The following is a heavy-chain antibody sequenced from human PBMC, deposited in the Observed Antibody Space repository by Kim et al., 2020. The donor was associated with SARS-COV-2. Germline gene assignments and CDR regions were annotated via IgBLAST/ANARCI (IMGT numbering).Heavy chain of an antibody. CDR3: ATRMVRGVNRPEDWYFDL. V-gene: IGHV1-69*13. Sequence: SVKVSCKASGGTFSSYAISWVRQAPGQGLEWMGGIIPIFGTANYAQKFQGRVTITADESTSTAYMELSSLRSEDTAVYYCATRMVRGVNRPEDWYFDLWGRGTLVTVSS. CDR2: IIPIFGTA. CDR1: GGTFSSYA. J-gene: IGHJ2*01. D-gene: IGHD3-10*01.